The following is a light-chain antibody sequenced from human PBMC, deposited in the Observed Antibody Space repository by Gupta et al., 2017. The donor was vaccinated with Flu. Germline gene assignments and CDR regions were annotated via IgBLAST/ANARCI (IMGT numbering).Light chain of an antibody. V-gene: IGKV1-33*01. Sequence: DIQMTQSPSSLSASVGDRVTITCQASQDISKYLNWYQQKPTKAPKLLIYDASNLVTGVPSRFSGSRSGTDFTFTISSLQPEDIGTYYCQQYDNLRLTFGGGTXVEI. CDR3: QQYDNLRLT. CDR2: DAS. J-gene: IGKJ4*01. CDR1: QDISKY.